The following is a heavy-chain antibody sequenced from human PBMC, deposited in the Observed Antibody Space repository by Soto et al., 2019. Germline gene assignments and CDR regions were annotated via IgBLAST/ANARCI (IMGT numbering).Heavy chain of an antibody. Sequence: SETLSLTCTVSGGSVSSGSYYWSWIRQPPGKGLEWIGYIYYSGSTNYNPSLKSRVTISVDTSKNQFSLKLSSVTAADTAVYYCASQYSSSGPKDYWGQGTLVTVSS. CDR2: IYYSGST. CDR3: ASQYSSSGPKDY. CDR1: GGSVSSGSYY. D-gene: IGHD6-6*01. V-gene: IGHV4-61*01. J-gene: IGHJ4*02.